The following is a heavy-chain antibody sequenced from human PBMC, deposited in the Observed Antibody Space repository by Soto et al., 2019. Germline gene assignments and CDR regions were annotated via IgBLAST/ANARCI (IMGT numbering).Heavy chain of an antibody. CDR3: ARDRNRRVGDLFDY. J-gene: IGHJ4*02. CDR1: GGTFSSYT. V-gene: IGHV1-69*04. D-gene: IGHD3-10*01. Sequence: ASVKFSCKASGGTFSSYTISWVRQAPGQGLEWMGRIIPILGIANYAQKFQGRVTITADKSTSTAYMELSSLRSEDTAVYYCARDRNRRVGDLFDYWGQGTLVTVSS. CDR2: IIPILGIA.